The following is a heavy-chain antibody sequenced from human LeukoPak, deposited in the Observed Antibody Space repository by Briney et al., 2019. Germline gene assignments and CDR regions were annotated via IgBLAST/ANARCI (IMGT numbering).Heavy chain of an antibody. CDR1: DASITNYY. V-gene: IGHV4-59*12. CDR3: AREGYYDSSGYSDY. Sequence: SETLSLTCTVSDASITNYYWTWIRQPPGKGLEWLGYIYNNANTKYNPSLKSRVTISVDMSKNQFSLKLSSVTAADTAVYYCAREGYYDSSGYSDYWGQGTLVTVSS. J-gene: IGHJ4*02. CDR2: IYNNANT. D-gene: IGHD3-22*01.